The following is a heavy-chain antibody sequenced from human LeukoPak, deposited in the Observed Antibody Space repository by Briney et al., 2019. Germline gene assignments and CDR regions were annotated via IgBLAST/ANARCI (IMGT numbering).Heavy chain of an antibody. CDR2: ISSSGSAI. J-gene: IGHJ4*02. CDR3: AREGSITY. Sequence: GGSLRLSCAASGFTFSTYEMNWVRQAPGKGLEWVSYISSSGSAIYYADSVKGRFTISRDNAKNSLYLQMNSPRAEDTAIYFCAREGSITYWGQGTLVTVSS. V-gene: IGHV3-48*03. D-gene: IGHD3-10*01. CDR1: GFTFSTYE.